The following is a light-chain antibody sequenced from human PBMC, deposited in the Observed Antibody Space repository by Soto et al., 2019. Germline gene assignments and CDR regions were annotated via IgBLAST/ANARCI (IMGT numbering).Light chain of an antibody. CDR3: QSYDSRLSGSGV. CDR1: YSNIGAGYE. Sequence: QSVLTQPPSVSGAPGQRVTISCTGSYSNIGAGYEVHWYQQIPGTAPKLLISGHNNRPSGVPDRFFGSKSGTSASLTIIGLQAEDEADYYCQSYDSRLSGSGVFGGGTKPTVL. J-gene: IGLJ3*02. CDR2: GHN. V-gene: IGLV1-40*01.